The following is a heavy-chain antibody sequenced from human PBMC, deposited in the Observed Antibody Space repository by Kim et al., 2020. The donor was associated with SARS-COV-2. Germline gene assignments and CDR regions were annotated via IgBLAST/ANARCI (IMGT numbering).Heavy chain of an antibody. CDR2: ISSGGNDK. CDR3: AQNAKPMAGWVYFTQ. J-gene: IGHJ1*01. Sequence: GGSLRLSCAASGFTFSSSGMNWVRQSPGKGLEWVAVISSGGNDKKYKDSVKGRFTISRDNSKNTLFLQMDSLTNEDTAVYYCAQNAKPMAGWVYFTQWGQGTMVTVSS. CDR1: GFTFSSSG. V-gene: IGHV3-30*18. D-gene: IGHD6-19*01.